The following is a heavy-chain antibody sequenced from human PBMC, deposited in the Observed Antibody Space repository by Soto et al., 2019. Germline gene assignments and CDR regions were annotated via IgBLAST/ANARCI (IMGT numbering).Heavy chain of an antibody. V-gene: IGHV4-59*01. D-gene: IGHD3-16*01. CDR3: ARDLGGGSPSDY. CDR1: GGSISSYY. Sequence: SETLSLTCTVSGGSISSYYWSWIRQPPGKGLEWIGYIYYSGSTNYNPSLKSRVTISVDTSKNQFSLKLSSVTAADTAVYYCARDLGGGSPSDYWRQATLVHVSS. J-gene: IGHJ4*02. CDR2: IYYSGST.